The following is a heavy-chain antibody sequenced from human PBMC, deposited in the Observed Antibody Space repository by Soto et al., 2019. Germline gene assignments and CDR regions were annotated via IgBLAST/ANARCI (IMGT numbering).Heavy chain of an antibody. CDR1: GGSISSSSYY. Sequence: SETLSLTCTVSGGSISSSSYYWGWIRQPPGKGLEWIGYIYYSGSTNYNPSLKSRVTISVDTSKNQFSLKLSSVTAADTAVYYCARGYDYVWGSYPLYPSYFDYWGQGTLVTVSS. V-gene: IGHV4-61*05. CDR2: IYYSGST. J-gene: IGHJ4*02. CDR3: ARGYDYVWGSYPLYPSYFDY. D-gene: IGHD3-16*02.